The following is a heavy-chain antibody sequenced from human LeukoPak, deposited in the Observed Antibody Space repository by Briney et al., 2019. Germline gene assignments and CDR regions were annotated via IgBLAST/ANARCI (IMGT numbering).Heavy chain of an antibody. V-gene: IGHV4-4*07. CDR1: GGSISSYY. CDR2: IYTSGST. D-gene: IGHD6-13*01. J-gene: IGHJ4*02. Sequence: SETLSLTCTVSGGSISSYYWSWIRQPAGKGLEWIGRIYTSGSTNYNPSLKSRVTISVDKSKNQFSLKLSSVTAADTAVYYCARIDPSIAAARTSRGGFDYWGQATLVTVSP. CDR3: ARIDPSIAAARTSRGGFDY.